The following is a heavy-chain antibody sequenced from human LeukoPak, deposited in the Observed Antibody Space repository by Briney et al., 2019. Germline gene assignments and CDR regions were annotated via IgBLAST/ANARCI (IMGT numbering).Heavy chain of an antibody. Sequence: GGSLRLSCAASGFTFSSYAMSWVRQAPGKGLEWDSAISGSGGNTYYADSVKGRFTISRDNSKNTLYLQMNSLRAEDTAVYYCARGGRRGIVVVILPFDYWGQGTLVTVSS. CDR3: ARGGRRGIVVVILPFDY. CDR2: ISGSGGNT. D-gene: IGHD3-22*01. J-gene: IGHJ4*02. V-gene: IGHV3-23*01. CDR1: GFTFSSYA.